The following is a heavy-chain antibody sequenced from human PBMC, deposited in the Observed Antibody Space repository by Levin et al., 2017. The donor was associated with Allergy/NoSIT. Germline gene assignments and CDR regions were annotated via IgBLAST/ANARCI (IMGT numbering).Heavy chain of an antibody. J-gene: IGHJ3*02. D-gene: IGHD3-10*01. Sequence: GESLKISCAASGFTVSSNYMSWVRRAPGKGLEWVSVIYSGGSTYYADSVKGRFTISRDNSKNTLYLQMNSLRAEDTAVYYCARDRTSYGSGSYYYAFDIWGQGTMVTVSS. V-gene: IGHV3-66*01. CDR2: IYSGGST. CDR3: ARDRTSYGSGSYYYAFDI. CDR1: GFTVSSNY.